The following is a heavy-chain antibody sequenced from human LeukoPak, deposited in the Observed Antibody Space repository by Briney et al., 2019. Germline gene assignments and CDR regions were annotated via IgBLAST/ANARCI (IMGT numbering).Heavy chain of an antibody. CDR3: AGGYGSVDY. V-gene: IGHV4-39*07. CDR2: IYYSGST. CDR1: GGSITSSSYY. D-gene: IGHD3-10*01. J-gene: IGHJ4*02. Sequence: SETLSLTCTVSGGSITSSSYYWGWIRQPPGKGLEWIGSIYYSGSTYYNPSLKSRVTISVDTSKNQFSLKLSSVTAADTAVYYCAGGYGSVDYWGQGTLVTVSS.